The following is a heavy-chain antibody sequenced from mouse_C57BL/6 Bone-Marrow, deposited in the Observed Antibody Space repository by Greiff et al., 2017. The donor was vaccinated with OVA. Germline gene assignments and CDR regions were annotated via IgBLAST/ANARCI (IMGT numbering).Heavy chain of an antibody. CDR1: GYTFTSYW. D-gene: IGHD3-2*02. V-gene: IGHV1-50*01. CDR2: IDPSDSYT. CDR3: ARDSSGYDFDY. Sequence: QVQLKESGAELVKPGASVKLSCKASGYTFTSYWMQWVKQRPGQGLEWIGEIDPSDSYTNYNQKFKGKATLTVDTSSSTAYMQLSSLTSEDSAVYYCARDSSGYDFDYWGQGTTLTVSS. J-gene: IGHJ2*01.